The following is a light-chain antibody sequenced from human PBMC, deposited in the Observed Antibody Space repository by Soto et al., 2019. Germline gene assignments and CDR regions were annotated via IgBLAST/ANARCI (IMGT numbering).Light chain of an antibody. Sequence: EIVLTQSPGTLSLSPGERATLSCRAGQGVSSIYLAWYQHKPGQAPRLLIYGASNRATGIPDRFSGSVSGTDFTLTITRLEPEDFAVYYCQQYDTSPPTYTFGQGTKVEI. J-gene: IGKJ2*01. CDR3: QQYDTSPPTYT. CDR1: QGVSSIY. CDR2: GAS. V-gene: IGKV3-20*01.